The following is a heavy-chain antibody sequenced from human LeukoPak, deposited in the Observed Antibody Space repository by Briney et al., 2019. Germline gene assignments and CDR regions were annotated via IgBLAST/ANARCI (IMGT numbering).Heavy chain of an antibody. D-gene: IGHD3-10*01. J-gene: IGHJ3*02. CDR2: INSDGSST. CDR1: GFTFSSYW. Sequence: GGSLRLSCAASGFTFSSYWTHWVRQAPGKGLVWVSRINSDGSSTSYADSVKGRFTISRDNAKNTLYLQMNSLRAEDTAVYYCASWVRRELAFDIWGQGTMVTVSS. V-gene: IGHV3-74*01. CDR3: ASWVRRELAFDI.